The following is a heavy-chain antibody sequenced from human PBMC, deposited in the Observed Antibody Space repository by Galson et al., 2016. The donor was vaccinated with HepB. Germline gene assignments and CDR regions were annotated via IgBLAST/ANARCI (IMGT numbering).Heavy chain of an antibody. D-gene: IGHD6-13*01. Sequence: ETLSLTCAVSGYSISSGYQWGWIRQPPGKGLEWIGSIYHSGSTYYNPSLKSRATISVDTSKNQFSLKLSSVTAADTAVYYCARGSLWYDYWGQGTLVTVSS. V-gene: IGHV4-38-2*01. CDR3: ARGSLWYDY. CDR1: GYSISSGYQ. CDR2: IYHSGST. J-gene: IGHJ4*02.